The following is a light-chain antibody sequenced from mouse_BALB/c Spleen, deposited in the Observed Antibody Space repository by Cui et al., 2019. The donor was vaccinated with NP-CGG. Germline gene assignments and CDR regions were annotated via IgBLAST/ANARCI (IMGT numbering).Light chain of an antibody. Sequence: QAIVTQESALTTSPGETVTLTCRSSTGAVTTSNYANWVQEKPDHLFTGIIGGTNNRAPGVPARFSGSLIGDKAALTITGAQTDDEAIYFCALWYSNHWVFGGGTKLTVL. CDR2: GTN. V-gene: IGLV1*01. J-gene: IGLJ1*01. CDR3: ALWYSNHWV. CDR1: TGAVTTSNY.